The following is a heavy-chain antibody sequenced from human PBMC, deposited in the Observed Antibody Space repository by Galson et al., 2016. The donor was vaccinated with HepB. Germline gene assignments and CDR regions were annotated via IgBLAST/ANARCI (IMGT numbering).Heavy chain of an antibody. Sequence: SVKVSCKASGYSFTAYGITWVRQAPGQGLEWTGWISTYNGNTMYAQRLQGRVTMTTDTSTTTVYMELRRLRSDDTAVYYCARVPLPYYYDSSGPFDSWGQGTLVTVSS. CDR1: GYSFTAYG. CDR3: ARVPLPYYYDSSGPFDS. CDR2: ISTYNGNT. V-gene: IGHV1-18*04. D-gene: IGHD3-22*01. J-gene: IGHJ4*02.